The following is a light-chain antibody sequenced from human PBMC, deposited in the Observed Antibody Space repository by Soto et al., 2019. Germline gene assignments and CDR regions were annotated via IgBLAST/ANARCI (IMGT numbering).Light chain of an antibody. J-gene: IGKJ5*01. CDR2: GAS. Sequence: NVLRLTPGTISLYRKERATRCCRASQSVSSSYLAWYQQKPGQAPRLLIYGASSRATGIPDRFSGSGSGTDFTLTISTLEPECFAVYYCEQHGRSPITVAHGTRLEIK. V-gene: IGKV3-20*01. CDR1: QSVSSSY. CDR3: EQHGRSPIT.